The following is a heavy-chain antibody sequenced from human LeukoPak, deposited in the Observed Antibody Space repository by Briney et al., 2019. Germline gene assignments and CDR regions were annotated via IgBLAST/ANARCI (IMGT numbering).Heavy chain of an antibody. V-gene: IGHV3-7*01. CDR2: IKHDESEK. CDR1: GFSFSSYW. D-gene: IGHD2/OR15-2a*01. CDR3: ASTQTLDY. Sequence: GGSLRLSCVASGFSFSSYWMSWVRQDPGKGLEWVANIKHDESEKYYVDSVKGRFTISRDNAKNLLYLQMNSLRAEDTAVYYCASTQTLDYWGQGTLVTVSS. J-gene: IGHJ4*02.